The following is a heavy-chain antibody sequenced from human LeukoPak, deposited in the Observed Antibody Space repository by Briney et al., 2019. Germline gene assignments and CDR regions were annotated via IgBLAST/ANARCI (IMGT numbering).Heavy chain of an antibody. CDR3: ARVGAGSYYHYYMDV. CDR1: GFTFSNYA. CDR2: ISSKGGST. V-gene: IGHV3-64*01. D-gene: IGHD3-16*01. Sequence: GGSLRLSCAASGFTFSNYAMHWVRQAPGKGLEYDSAISSKGGSTYYANSVKGRFTISRDNSKNTLYLQMGSLRGEDMAVYYCARVGAGSYYHYYMDVWGKGTTVTVSS. J-gene: IGHJ6*03.